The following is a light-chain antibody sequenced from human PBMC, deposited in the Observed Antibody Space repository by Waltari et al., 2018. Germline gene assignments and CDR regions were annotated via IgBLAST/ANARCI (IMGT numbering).Light chain of an antibody. J-gene: IGKJ3*01. Sequence: DIQMTQSPSSLSASVGDRVTITCRASQGISNSLAWYQQKPGKAPKLLLYAASTLESGVPSRFSGSGSGTDYTLTISSLQPEDFATSYCQQYYSIPPVTFGPGTRVDFK. CDR3: QQYYSIPPVT. CDR1: QGISNS. CDR2: AAS. V-gene: IGKV1-NL1*01.